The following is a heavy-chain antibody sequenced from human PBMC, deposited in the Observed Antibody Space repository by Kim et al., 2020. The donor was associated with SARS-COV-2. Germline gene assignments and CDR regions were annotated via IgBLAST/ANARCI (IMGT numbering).Heavy chain of an antibody. D-gene: IGHD5-18*01. CDR1: GYTFTSYA. Sequence: ASVKVSCKASGYTFTSYAMNWVRQAPGQGLEWMGWINTNTGNPTYAQGFTGRFVFSLDTSVSTAYLQISSLKAEDTDVYYCARAGRGYSYDLVRFDYWGQGTLVTVSP. CDR3: ARAGRGYSYDLVRFDY. V-gene: IGHV7-4-1*02. CDR2: INTNTGNP. J-gene: IGHJ4*02.